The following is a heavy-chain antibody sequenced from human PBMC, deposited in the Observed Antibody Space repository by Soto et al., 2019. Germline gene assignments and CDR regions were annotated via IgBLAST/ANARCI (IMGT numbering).Heavy chain of an antibody. CDR2: IAYDGSNA. J-gene: IGHJ6*01. D-gene: IGHD2-15*01. V-gene: IGHV3-30-3*01. CDR3: ARGDREDILVVVGARPGEYGIDS. Sequence: QVQLVESGGGVVQPGGSLRLSCAASGFTFRNHAMHWVRQAPGKGLECVAVIAYDGSNAFYRDSVKGRFTISRDNSKNTRYLHMNSLRAEDTGVYYCARGDREDILVVVGARPGEYGIDSWGQGTTVTVSS. CDR1: GFTFRNHA.